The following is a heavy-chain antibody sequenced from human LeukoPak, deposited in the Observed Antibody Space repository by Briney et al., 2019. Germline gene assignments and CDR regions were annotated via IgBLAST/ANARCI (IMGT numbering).Heavy chain of an antibody. V-gene: IGHV1-2*02. J-gene: IGHJ3*02. D-gene: IGHD5-12*01. Sequence: ASVKVSCKASGYTFTSYGISWVRQAPGQGLEWMGWINPNSGSTNYAQKFQGRVTMTRDTSISTAYMELSKLRSVDTAVYYCAREGRDGYNYGDAFDIWGQGTMVTVSS. CDR1: GYTFTSYG. CDR3: AREGRDGYNYGDAFDI. CDR2: INPNSGST.